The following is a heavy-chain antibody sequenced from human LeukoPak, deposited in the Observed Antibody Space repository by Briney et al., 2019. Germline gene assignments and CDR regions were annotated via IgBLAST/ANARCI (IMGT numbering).Heavy chain of an antibody. V-gene: IGHV3-21*01. CDR3: ARDAPWAGTNAFDI. D-gene: IGHD1/OR15-1a*01. CDR2: ISGSSSYI. CDR1: GFTFSSYS. J-gene: IGHJ3*02. Sequence: GGSLRLSCAASGFTFSSYSMNWVRQAPGKGLEWVSSISGSSSYIYYADSVKGRFTISRDNAKNSLYLQMNSLRAEDTAVYYCARDAPWAGTNAFDIWGQGTMVTVSS.